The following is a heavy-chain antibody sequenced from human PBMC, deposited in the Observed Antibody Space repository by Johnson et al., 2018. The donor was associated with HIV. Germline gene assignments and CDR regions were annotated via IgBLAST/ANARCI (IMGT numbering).Heavy chain of an antibody. J-gene: IGHJ3*02. V-gene: IGHV3-23*04. D-gene: IGHD4-17*01. CDR1: GFTFDDYG. CDR2: ISGSGNIT. Sequence: VQLVESGGGVVRPGGSLRLSCAASGFTFDDYGMSWVRQAPGKGLEWVSVISGSGNITYYADSVKGRFTISRDNSKKTRYLQMNILRAEDTAIYYCAKTDPTVIQEPFDIWGQGTMVTVSS. CDR3: AKTDPTVIQEPFDI.